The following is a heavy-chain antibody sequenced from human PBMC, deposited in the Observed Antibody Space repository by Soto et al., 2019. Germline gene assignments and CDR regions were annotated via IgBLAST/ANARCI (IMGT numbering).Heavy chain of an antibody. CDR2: TYYRSKWYN. CDR1: GDSVSSNSAA. Sequence: QVQLQQSGPGLVKPSQTLSLTCAISGDSVSSNSAAWNWIRQSPSRGLERLGRTYYRSKWYNDYAVSVKSRIHIDPDTSKNQFSLQLTSVTPEDTAVYYCATSYYDFWSGYYYYSGMDVWGQGTTVTVSS. CDR3: ATSYYDFWSGYYYYSGMDV. V-gene: IGHV6-1*01. J-gene: IGHJ6*02. D-gene: IGHD3-3*01.